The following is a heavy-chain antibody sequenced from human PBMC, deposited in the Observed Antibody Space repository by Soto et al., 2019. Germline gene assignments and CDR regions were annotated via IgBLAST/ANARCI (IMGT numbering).Heavy chain of an antibody. D-gene: IGHD1-20*01. CDR3: ARITSPGYFDS. CDR1: GFPFSSHW. V-gene: IGHV3-7*05. Sequence: EVQLVESGGGLVQPGGSLRLSCAASGFPFSSHWMTWVRQAPGKGLEWVAYIKQDGSEKYYVDSVMGRFTMSRDNTQSSLSLQMNTLRVEDSAVYSCARITSPGYFDSWGQGTLVTVSS. J-gene: IGHJ4*02. CDR2: IKQDGSEK.